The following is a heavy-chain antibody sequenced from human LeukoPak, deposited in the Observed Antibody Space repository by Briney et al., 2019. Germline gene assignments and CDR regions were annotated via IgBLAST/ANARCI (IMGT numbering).Heavy chain of an antibody. D-gene: IGHD6-13*01. CDR3: ARERAAAGQFDP. CDR1: GGSISSGDYY. CDR2: IYYSGST. Sequence: SETLSLTCTVSGGSISSGDYYWSWTRQPPGKGLEWIGYIYYSGSTYYNPSLKSRVTISVDTSKNQFSLKLSSVTAADTAVYYCARERAAAGQFDPWGQGTLVTVSS. J-gene: IGHJ5*02. V-gene: IGHV4-30-4*01.